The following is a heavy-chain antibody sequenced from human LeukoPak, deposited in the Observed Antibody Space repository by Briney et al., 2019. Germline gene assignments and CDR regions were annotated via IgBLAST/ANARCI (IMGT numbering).Heavy chain of an antibody. CDR2: IRSKAHSYAT. Sequence: GGSLRLSCAASGFTFSDSTMHWVRQASGKGLEWVGRIRSKAHSYATAYAASVTGRFTISRDDSKNTAYLQMNSLKTEDTAVYYCTGPYSSSAGYWGQGTLVTVSS. V-gene: IGHV3-73*01. CDR1: GFTFSDST. D-gene: IGHD6-13*01. J-gene: IGHJ4*02. CDR3: TGPYSSSAGY.